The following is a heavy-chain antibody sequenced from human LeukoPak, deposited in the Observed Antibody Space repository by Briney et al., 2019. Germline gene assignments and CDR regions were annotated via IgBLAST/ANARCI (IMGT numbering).Heavy chain of an antibody. D-gene: IGHD6-13*01. J-gene: IGHJ5*02. CDR3: ARGLKQQLVRGNWFDP. Sequence: ASVKVSCKASGYTFTSYDINWARQATGQGLEWMGWMNPNSGNTGYAQKFQGRVTMTRNTSISTAYMELSSLRSEDTAVYYCARGLKQQLVRGNWFDPWGQGTLVTVSS. V-gene: IGHV1-8*01. CDR2: MNPNSGNT. CDR1: GYTFTSYD.